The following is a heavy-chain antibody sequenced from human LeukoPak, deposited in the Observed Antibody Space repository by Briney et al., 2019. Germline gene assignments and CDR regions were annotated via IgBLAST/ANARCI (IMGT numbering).Heavy chain of an antibody. D-gene: IGHD5-12*01. Sequence: GGSLRLSCAAYGFTFRNCGIHWVRQAPGKGLEWVAFVRYDSTKKYYADSVKGRFTISRDNFKNTLDLQMNSLRPEDTAVYHCAKDEATIGYSYYYMDVWGKGTMVTISS. V-gene: IGHV3-30*02. J-gene: IGHJ6*03. CDR1: GFTFRNCG. CDR3: AKDEATIGYSYYYMDV. CDR2: VRYDSTKK.